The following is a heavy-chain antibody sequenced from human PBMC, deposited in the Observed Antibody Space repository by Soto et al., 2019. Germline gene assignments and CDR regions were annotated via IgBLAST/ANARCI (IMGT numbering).Heavy chain of an antibody. D-gene: IGHD3-16*01. CDR3: AREVAGGDAFDI. CDR2: INPNSGGT. J-gene: IGHJ3*02. CDR1: GYTFTGYY. V-gene: IGHV1-2*02. Sequence: ASVKVSCKASGYTFTGYYMHWVRQAPGQGREWMGWINPNSGGTNYAQKFQGRVTMTRDTSISTAYMELSRVRSDDTAVYYCAREVAGGDAFDIWGQGTMVTVSS.